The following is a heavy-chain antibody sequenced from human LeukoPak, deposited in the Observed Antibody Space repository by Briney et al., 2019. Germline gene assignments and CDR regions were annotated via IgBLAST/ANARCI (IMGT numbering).Heavy chain of an antibody. V-gene: IGHV3-30*02. Sequence: GGSLSLSCEAFGFSLRSHAMHWVRQAPGKGLEWVAFTQDNERHIYYADSVKGRFTISRDNSQNTVYLQMNSLRAEDTAVYYCAKDLRVVPAAGPILDYWGQGTLVTVSS. CDR2: TQDNERHI. CDR1: GFSLRSHA. CDR3: AKDLRVVPAAGPILDY. J-gene: IGHJ4*02. D-gene: IGHD2-2*01.